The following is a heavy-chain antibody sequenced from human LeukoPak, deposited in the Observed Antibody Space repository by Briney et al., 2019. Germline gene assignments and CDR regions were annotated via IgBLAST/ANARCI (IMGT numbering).Heavy chain of an antibody. J-gene: IGHJ4*02. Sequence: QPGGSLRLSCAASGFTFSSYEMNWVCQAPGKGLEWVANIKEDGSEKYYVDSVRGRFTISRDNAKYSLYLHMNSLRAEDTAVYYCVRDRHYIGNREVRFPYWGQGALVTVSS. V-gene: IGHV3-7*01. CDR3: VRDRHYIGNREVRFPY. CDR1: GFTFSSYE. D-gene: IGHD3-10*01. CDR2: IKEDGSEK.